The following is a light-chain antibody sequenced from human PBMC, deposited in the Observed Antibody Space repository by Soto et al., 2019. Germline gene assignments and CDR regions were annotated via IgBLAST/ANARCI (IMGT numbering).Light chain of an antibody. CDR2: RAS. Sequence: EIVMTQSPATLSVSPGGSATLSCRASQHVSSNFAWYRQKPGEAPTLLIYRASTRATGIPARFSGSGSGTEFDLTISSLQSEDFAVYYCLQYNNWPYTFGQGTKLEIK. V-gene: IGKV3-15*01. J-gene: IGKJ2*01. CDR3: LQYNNWPYT. CDR1: QHVSSN.